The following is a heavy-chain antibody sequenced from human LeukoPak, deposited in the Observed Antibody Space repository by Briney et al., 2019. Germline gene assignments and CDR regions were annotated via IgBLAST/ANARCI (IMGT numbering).Heavy chain of an antibody. V-gene: IGHV3-30*18. J-gene: IGHJ4*02. CDR1: GFTFSNFG. D-gene: IGHD3-22*01. CDR3: AKGSYYDSRGYNSYSPIDY. CDR2: LSYDGINK. Sequence: GGSLRLSCAASGFTFSNFGMHWARQAPGKGLEWVTVLSYDGINKYYADSVKGRFSISRDKSKNTLYLQMNSLRAEDTAVYYCAKGSYYDSRGYNSYSPIDYWGQGTLVTVSS.